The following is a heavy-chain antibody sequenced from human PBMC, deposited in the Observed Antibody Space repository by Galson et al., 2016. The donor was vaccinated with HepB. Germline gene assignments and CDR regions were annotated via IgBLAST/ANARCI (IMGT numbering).Heavy chain of an antibody. CDR1: GFSFSSYS. V-gene: IGHV3-21*01. CDR3: ARIYYDYVWGSYRESHFDY. J-gene: IGHJ4*02. CDR2: ISLGSTYI. Sequence: SLRLSCAASGFSFSSYSMNWVRQAPGKGLEWVSSISLGSTYIDYVDSVKGRFTISRDNSKNTLYLQMNSLRAEDTALYYCARIYYDYVWGSYRESHFDYWGQGTLVTVSS. D-gene: IGHD3-16*02.